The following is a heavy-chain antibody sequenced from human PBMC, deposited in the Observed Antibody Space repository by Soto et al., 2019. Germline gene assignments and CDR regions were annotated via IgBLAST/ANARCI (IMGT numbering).Heavy chain of an antibody. Sequence: GGSLRLSCAASGFTFSSYSMNWVRQAPGKGLEWVSSISSSSSYIYYADSVKGRFTISRDNAKNSLYLQMNSLRAEDTAVYYCARSISGKGYGGDYWGQGTLVTVSS. CDR2: ISSSSSYI. CDR1: GFTFSSYS. D-gene: IGHD3-10*01. V-gene: IGHV3-21*01. CDR3: ARSISGKGYGGDY. J-gene: IGHJ4*02.